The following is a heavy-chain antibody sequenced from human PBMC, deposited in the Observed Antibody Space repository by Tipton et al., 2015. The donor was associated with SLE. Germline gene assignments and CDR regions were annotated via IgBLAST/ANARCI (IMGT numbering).Heavy chain of an antibody. D-gene: IGHD6-19*01. V-gene: IGHV3-64D*06. CDR1: GFTFSSYA. CDR3: VKVEGIAVAGTGDY. CDR2: ISSNGGST. J-gene: IGHJ4*02. Sequence: SLRLSCSASGFTFSSYAMHWVRQAPGKGLEYVSAISSNGGSTYYADSVKGRFTISRDNSKNTLYLQMSSLRAEDTAVYYCVKVEGIAVAGTGDYWGQGTLVTVSS.